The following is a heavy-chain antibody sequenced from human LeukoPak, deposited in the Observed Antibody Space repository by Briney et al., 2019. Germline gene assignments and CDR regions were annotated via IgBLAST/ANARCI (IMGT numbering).Heavy chain of an antibody. CDR2: IRYDGSNK. J-gene: IGHJ4*02. D-gene: IGHD3-10*01. V-gene: IGHV3-30*02. CDR1: GFTFSSYG. CDR3: AARNTYYYGSGPGDYYFDY. Sequence: PGGSLRLSCAASGFTFSSYGMHWVRQAPGKGLEWVAFIRYDGSNKYYADSVKGRFTISRDNSKNTLYLQMNSLRAEDTAVYYCAARNTYYYGSGPGDYYFDYWGQGTLVTVSS.